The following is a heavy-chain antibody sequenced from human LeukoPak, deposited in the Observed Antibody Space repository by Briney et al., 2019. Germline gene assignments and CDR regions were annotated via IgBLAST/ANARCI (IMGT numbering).Heavy chain of an antibody. V-gene: IGHV4-38-2*02. D-gene: IGHD3-9*01. CDR2: IYHSGST. CDR3: ATRPYDILTGSVRGFDY. Sequence: SETLSLTCSVSGYSISSAYYWGWIRQPPGKGLEWIGSIYHSGSTYYNPSLKSRVTISVDTSKNQFSLKLSSVTAADTAVYYCATRPYDILTGSVRGFDYWGQGTLVTVSS. J-gene: IGHJ4*02. CDR1: GYSISSAYY.